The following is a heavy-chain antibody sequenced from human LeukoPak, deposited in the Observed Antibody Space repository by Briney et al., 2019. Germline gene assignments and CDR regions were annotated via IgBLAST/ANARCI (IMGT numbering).Heavy chain of an antibody. Sequence: ASVKVSCKASGGTFSSYAISWVRQAPGQGLEWMGRIIPILGIANYAQKFQGRVTITTDESTSTAYMELSSLRSEDTAVYYCARVIGGYSYGPTYYYYYMDVWGKGTTVTVSS. CDR2: IIPILGIA. J-gene: IGHJ6*03. D-gene: IGHD5-18*01. V-gene: IGHV1-69*04. CDR3: ARVIGGYSYGPTYYYYYMDV. CDR1: GGTFSSYA.